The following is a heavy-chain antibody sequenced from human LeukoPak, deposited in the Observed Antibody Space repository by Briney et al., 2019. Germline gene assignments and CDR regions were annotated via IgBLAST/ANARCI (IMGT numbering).Heavy chain of an antibody. CDR1: GGSISSGGYY. CDR3: ARVAAGIGFFQH. V-gene: IGHV4-31*03. Sequence: PSQTLSLTCTVSGGSISSGGYYWSWIRQHPGKGLEWIGYIYYSGSTYYNPSLKGRVTISVDTSKNQLSLKLSSVTAADTAVYYCARVAAGIGFFQHWGQGTLVTVSS. D-gene: IGHD6-13*01. CDR2: IYYSGST. J-gene: IGHJ1*01.